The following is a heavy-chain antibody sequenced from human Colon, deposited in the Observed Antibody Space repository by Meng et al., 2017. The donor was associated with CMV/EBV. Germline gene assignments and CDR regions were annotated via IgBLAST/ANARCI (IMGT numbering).Heavy chain of an antibody. Sequence: ETLSLTCAASGFTFSSYAMSWVRQAPGKGLEWVSAISGSGGSTYYADSVKGRFTISRDNSKNTLYLQMNSLRAEDTAVYYCAKQGGITIFGVVTPFDYWGQGTLVTVSS. J-gene: IGHJ4*02. CDR2: ISGSGGST. V-gene: IGHV3-23*01. D-gene: IGHD3-3*01. CDR3: AKQGGITIFGVVTPFDY. CDR1: GFTFSSYA.